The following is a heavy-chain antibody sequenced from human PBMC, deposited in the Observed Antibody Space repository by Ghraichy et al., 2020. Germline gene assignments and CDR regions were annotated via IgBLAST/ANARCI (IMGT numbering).Heavy chain of an antibody. CDR2: IRSKSSYYTT. V-gene: IGHV3-73*01. D-gene: IGHD3-3*01. CDR3: APLSYDFWSGYAFDY. J-gene: IGHJ4*02. Sequence: LNISCAGSGFTFGDSALHWVRQASGKGLEWVGRIRSKSSYYTTSFAASVKGRFTISRDDSRNTVFLQMNSLKIEDTAVYYCAPLSYDFWSGYAFDYWGQGEMVTVSS. CDR1: GFTFGDSA.